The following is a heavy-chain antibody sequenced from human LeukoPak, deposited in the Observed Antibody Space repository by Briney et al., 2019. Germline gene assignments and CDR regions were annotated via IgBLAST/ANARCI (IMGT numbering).Heavy chain of an antibody. Sequence: PSETLSLTCTVSGASITSAGYYWSWVRQAPGKGLEWVSGISGGGGSTYYADSVKGRFTISRDNPKNTLYLQMNSLRSEDTAVYYCAKGLDDSSGYYYDYFDYWGQGTLVTVSS. V-gene: IGHV3-23*01. CDR3: AKGLDDSSGYYYDYFDY. D-gene: IGHD3-22*01. CDR1: GASITSAGY. CDR2: ISGGGGST. J-gene: IGHJ4*02.